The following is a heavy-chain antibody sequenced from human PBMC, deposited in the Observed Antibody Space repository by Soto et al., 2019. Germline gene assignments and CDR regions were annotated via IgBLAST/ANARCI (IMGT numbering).Heavy chain of an antibody. D-gene: IGHD2-2*03. Sequence: SETLSLTCTVSGGSISSAGYYWSWIRQHPGKGLEWIGYMYHSGSTYYNPSLKSRVTISVDTSKNEFCLKVSSVTAADTALYYCASGYASIDHWGQETLVNVSS. CDR3: ASGYASIDH. V-gene: IGHV4-31*03. CDR2: MYHSGST. CDR1: GGSISSAGYY. J-gene: IGHJ4*02.